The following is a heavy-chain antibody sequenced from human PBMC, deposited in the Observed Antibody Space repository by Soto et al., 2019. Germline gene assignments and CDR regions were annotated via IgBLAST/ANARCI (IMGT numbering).Heavy chain of an antibody. CDR3: ASEVAGTGAFDY. CDR2: IFDRGTT. J-gene: IGHJ4*02. Sequence: QVQLEQSGPGLVKPSQTLSLTCNISGGSISSVNHYWSWIRQSPGEGLEWIGYIFDRGTTHYNPSLKVRVTITGDTSQTQFSLTIHSVTVADTAVYYCASEVAGTGAFDYWGQGTRVTVSS. CDR1: GGSISSVNHY. D-gene: IGHD2-8*02. V-gene: IGHV4-30-4*01.